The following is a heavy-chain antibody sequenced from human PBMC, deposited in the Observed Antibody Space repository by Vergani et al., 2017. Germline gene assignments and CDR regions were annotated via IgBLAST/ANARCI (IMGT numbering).Heavy chain of an antibody. CDR2: ISSSSSYI. J-gene: IGHJ4*02. CDR1: GFTFSSYS. D-gene: IGHD3-22*01. V-gene: IGHV3-21*01. CDR3: ARSIRDDTVGFDY. Sequence: EVQLVASGGGLVKPGGSLRLSCAASGFTFSSYSMNWVRQAPGKGLEWVSSISSSSSYIYYADSVKGRFTISRDNAKNSLYLQMNSLRAEDTAVYYCARSIRDDTVGFDYWGQGTLVTVSS.